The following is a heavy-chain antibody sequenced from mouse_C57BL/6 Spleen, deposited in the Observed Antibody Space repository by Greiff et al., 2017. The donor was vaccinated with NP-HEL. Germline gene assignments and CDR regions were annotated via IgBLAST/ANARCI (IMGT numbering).Heavy chain of an antibody. CDR1: GYTFTDYN. D-gene: IGHD1-1*02. Sequence: EVQRVESGPELVKPGASVKIPCKASGYTFTDYNMDWVKQSHGKSLEWIGDINPNNGGTIYNQKFKGKATLTVDKSSSTAYMELRSLTSEDTAVYYCARWWPWYFDVWGTGTTVTVSS. V-gene: IGHV1-18*01. J-gene: IGHJ1*03. CDR2: INPNNGGT. CDR3: ARWWPWYFDV.